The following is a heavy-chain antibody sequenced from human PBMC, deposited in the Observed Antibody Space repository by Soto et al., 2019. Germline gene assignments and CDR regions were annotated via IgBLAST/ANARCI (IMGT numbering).Heavy chain of an antibody. CDR2: IRGNPSSGTT. CDR1: GITFGDYA. D-gene: IGHD2-21*02. Sequence: GSLILSCSVSGITFGDYAMNWVRQAPGKGLEWVGFIRGNPSSGTTEYAASVKGRFTISRDDSKNIAYLHMNSLKTEDTAVYYCTPWRGLSTLREDCWGRGTLVTVSS. V-gene: IGHV3-49*04. CDR3: TPWRGLSTLREDC. J-gene: IGHJ4*02.